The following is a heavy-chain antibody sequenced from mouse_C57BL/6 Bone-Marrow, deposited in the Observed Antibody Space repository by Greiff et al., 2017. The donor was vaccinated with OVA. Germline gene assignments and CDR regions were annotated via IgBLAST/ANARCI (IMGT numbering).Heavy chain of an antibody. CDR1: GYTFTEYT. CDR2: FYPGSGSI. CDR3: ARHEDHGYYEDWYFDV. J-gene: IGHJ1*03. Sequence: QVHVKQSGAELVKPGASVKLSCKASGYTFTEYTIHWVKQRSGKGLEWIGWFYPGSGSIKYNEKFKDKATLTADKSSSTVYMELSRLTSEDSAVYFCARHEDHGYYEDWYFDVWGTGTTVTVSS. V-gene: IGHV1-62-2*01. D-gene: IGHD2-3*01.